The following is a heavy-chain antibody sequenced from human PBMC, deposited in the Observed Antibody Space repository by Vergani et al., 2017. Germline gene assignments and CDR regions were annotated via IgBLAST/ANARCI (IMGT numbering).Heavy chain of an antibody. CDR1: GGSFNTYY. CDR3: ARQKDYYMDV. V-gene: IGHV4-59*08. J-gene: IGHJ6*03. Sequence: QVQLEESGPGLVKPSETLSLTCTVSGGSFNTYYWSWVRQRPGMGLDWIGYIYYSGTTNYNPSLESRLTISLDTSENHLSLKLTSVTAADTAVYYCARQKDYYMDVWGKGATVTVS. CDR2: IYYSGTT.